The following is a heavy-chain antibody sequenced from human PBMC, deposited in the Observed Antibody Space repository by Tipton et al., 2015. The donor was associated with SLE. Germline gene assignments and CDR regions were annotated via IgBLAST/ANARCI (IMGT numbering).Heavy chain of an antibody. V-gene: IGHV4-34*01. CDR3: ARHGIGASGLGGY. Sequence: TLSLTCAVYGGSFSGYYWSWIRQPPGKGLEWIGEIYYSGSTNYNPSLKSRVTISVDTSKNQFSLKLSSVTAADTAVYYCARHGIGASGLGGYWGQGTLVTVSS. J-gene: IGHJ4*02. CDR2: IYYSGST. D-gene: IGHD3-16*01. CDR1: GGSFSGYY.